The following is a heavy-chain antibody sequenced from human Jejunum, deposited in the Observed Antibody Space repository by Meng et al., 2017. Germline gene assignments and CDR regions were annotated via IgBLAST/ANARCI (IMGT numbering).Heavy chain of an antibody. D-gene: IGHD6-19*01. CDR1: GYTFSSYD. CDR3: ATGKALPWLLFPTLDH. V-gene: IGHV1-8*01. CDR2: MSPNSANT. Sequence: QVALVQSGAGVMKPGASGKVSCKASGYTFSSYDINWVRQAPGQGLEWLGWMSPNSANTGYAQKFKGRVSMTRNTSISTAYMELSSLRSEDTAIYYCATGKALPWLLFPTLDHWGQGTLVTVSS. J-gene: IGHJ4*02.